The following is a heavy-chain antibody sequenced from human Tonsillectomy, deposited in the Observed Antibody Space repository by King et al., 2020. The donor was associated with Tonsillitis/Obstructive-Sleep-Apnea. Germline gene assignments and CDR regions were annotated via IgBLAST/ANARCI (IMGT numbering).Heavy chain of an antibody. Sequence: VQLVESGGGLVQPGGSLRLSCAASGFTVSSIYMSWVRQTPGKGLEWVSVIYGGGVTYYADSVKGRFTISRHNSNNTLYLQMNSLRVEDTAVYFCAARVRMYTYYNYIYYMDDWGKGTTVTVSS. V-gene: IGHV3-53*04. CDR2: IYGGGVT. CDR1: GFTVSSIY. J-gene: IGHJ6*03. CDR3: AARVRMYTYYNYIYYMDD. D-gene: IGHD1-1*01.